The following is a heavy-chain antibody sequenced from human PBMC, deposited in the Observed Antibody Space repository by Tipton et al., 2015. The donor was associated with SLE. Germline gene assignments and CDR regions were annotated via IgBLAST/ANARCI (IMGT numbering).Heavy chain of an antibody. J-gene: IGHJ3*02. Sequence: TLSLTCTVSGGSISSHYWSWIRQPPGKGLEWIGYIYYSGSTNYNPSLKSRVTMSVDTSKNQFSLKLSSVTAADTAVYFCARPIVGVAAFHIWGPGTTVTVSS. CDR3: ARPIVGVAAFHI. D-gene: IGHD1-26*01. V-gene: IGHV4-59*11. CDR1: GGSISSHY. CDR2: IYYSGST.